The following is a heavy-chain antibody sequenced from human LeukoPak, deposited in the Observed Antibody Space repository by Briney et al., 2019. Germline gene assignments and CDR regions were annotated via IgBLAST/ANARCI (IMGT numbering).Heavy chain of an antibody. D-gene: IGHD3-10*01. CDR1: GFTFSSYA. CDR3: ARVGGVRRWFGESHFDY. CDR2: ISGSGGST. V-gene: IGHV3-23*01. J-gene: IGHJ4*02. Sequence: GGSLRPSRAASGFTFSSYAMGWVRQAPGKGLEWVSAISGSGGSTYYADSVKGRFTISRDTSKNTLYLQMNSLRTEDTGVYYCARVGGVRRWFGESHFDYWGQGTLVTVSS.